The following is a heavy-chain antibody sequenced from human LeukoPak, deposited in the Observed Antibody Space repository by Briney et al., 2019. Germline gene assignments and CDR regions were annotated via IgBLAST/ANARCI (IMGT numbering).Heavy chain of an antibody. CDR1: GGSISSSSYY. V-gene: IGHV4-39*07. D-gene: IGHD3-22*01. J-gene: IGHJ4*02. Sequence: SETLSLTCTVSGGSISSSSYYWGWIRQPPGKGLEWIGSIYYSGSTYYNPSLKSRVTISVDTSKNQFSLKLSSVTAADTAVYYCARVHDSSGYYVDYWGQGTLVTVSS. CDR3: ARVHDSSGYYVDY. CDR2: IYYSGST.